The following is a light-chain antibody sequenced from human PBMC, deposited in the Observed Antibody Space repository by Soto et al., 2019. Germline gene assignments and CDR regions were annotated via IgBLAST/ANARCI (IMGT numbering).Light chain of an antibody. V-gene: IGKV3-20*01. CDR3: QQYGSFPLT. CDR2: GAP. J-gene: IGKJ4*01. Sequence: EIVLTQSPGTLSLSPGERATLSCRASQSLSSSYLAWYQQKPGQAPRVLIYGAPSRATGIPGRFSGSGSGRDFPLTITRLEPEDFEIYYCQQYGSFPLTFGGGTRVEIK. CDR1: QSLSSSY.